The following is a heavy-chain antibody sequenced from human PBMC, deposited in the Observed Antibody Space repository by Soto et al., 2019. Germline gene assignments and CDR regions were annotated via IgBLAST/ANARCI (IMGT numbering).Heavy chain of an antibody. J-gene: IGHJ4*02. CDR1: GFSLSTTGVG. V-gene: IGHV2-5*02. CDR3: LYRAEPIRWGYYFDY. CDR2: VYWDDDK. Sequence: GSGPTLVNPTQTLTLTCSFSGFSLSTTGVGVGWLRPPPGKALEWLALVYWDDDKRYSPSLKTSFTITKDTSKNQVVLAMTNMDPVDTATYYWLYRAEPIRWGYYFDYWGQGTLVAVSS. D-gene: IGHD3-16*01.